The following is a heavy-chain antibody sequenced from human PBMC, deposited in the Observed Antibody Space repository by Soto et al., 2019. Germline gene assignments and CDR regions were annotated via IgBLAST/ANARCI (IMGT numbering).Heavy chain of an antibody. J-gene: IGHJ6*03. CDR3: ARDRGVAPPVAGNTHYYYYMDV. CDR2: ISAFYGNK. V-gene: IGHV1-18*01. CDR1: GYSFTNYG. D-gene: IGHD6-19*01. Sequence: QDQLVQSGAEVKKPGASVTVSCKASGYSFTNYGVTWVRQAPGQGLEWMGWISAFYGNKHYAQNLQGGVTMTTDASTSTAYMELRSLRSDDTAVYYCARDRGVAPPVAGNTHYYYYMDVWGKGTTVTVSS.